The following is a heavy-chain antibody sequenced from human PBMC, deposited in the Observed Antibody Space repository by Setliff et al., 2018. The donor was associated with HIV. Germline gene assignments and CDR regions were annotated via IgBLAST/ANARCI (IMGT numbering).Heavy chain of an antibody. Sequence: SETLSLTCAVYGGSFSGYYWSWIRQPPGKGLEWIGEITHRGITDYNPSLKSRVTISVDTSKNQFSLKLSSATAADTAVYYCARHDITLVRGLVWGQGTTVTVSS. CDR1: GGSFSGYY. CDR2: ITHRGIT. D-gene: IGHD3-10*01. CDR3: ARHDITLVRGLV. V-gene: IGHV4-34*01. J-gene: IGHJ6*02.